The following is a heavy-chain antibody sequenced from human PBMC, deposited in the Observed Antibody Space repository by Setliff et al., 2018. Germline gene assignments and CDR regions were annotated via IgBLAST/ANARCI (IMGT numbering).Heavy chain of an antibody. V-gene: IGHV4-39*01. CDR3: ARTGTYRYFDY. CDR2: IYYRGDT. D-gene: IGHD1-1*01. CDR1: GGSISSGVYY. Sequence: SETLSLTCTVSGGSISSGVYYWAWIRQPPGKGLEWIGRIYYRGDTYYNASLKSRLTLSVDTSKNQVSLNLRSVTAADTAVYYCARTGTYRYFDYWGQGTQVTRLL. J-gene: IGHJ4*02.